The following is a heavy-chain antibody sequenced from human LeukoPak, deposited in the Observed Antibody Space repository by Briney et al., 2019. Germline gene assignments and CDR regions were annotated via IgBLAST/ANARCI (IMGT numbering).Heavy chain of an antibody. D-gene: IGHD1-26*01. CDR1: GFTFSSYS. Sequence: PGRSLRLSCAASGFTFSSYSMNWVRQAPGKGLEWVSYISSSSSTIYYADSVKGRFTISRDSAKNSLYLQMNSLRAEDTAVYYCARDRDPSGSYYRFVFDIWGQGTMVTVSS. V-gene: IGHV3-48*01. J-gene: IGHJ3*02. CDR2: ISSSSSTI. CDR3: ARDRDPSGSYYRFVFDI.